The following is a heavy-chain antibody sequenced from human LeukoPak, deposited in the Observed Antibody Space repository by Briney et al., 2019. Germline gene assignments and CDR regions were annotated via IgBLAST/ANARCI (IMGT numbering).Heavy chain of an antibody. V-gene: IGHV1-2*02. D-gene: IGHD3-10*01. CDR1: GYTFTGYY. CDR2: INPNSGGT. J-gene: IGHJ5*02. Sequence: EASVKVSCKASGYTFTGYYMHWVRQAPGQGLEWMGWINPNSGGTNYAQKFQGRVTMTRDTSISTAYMELSRLRSDDTAVYYCARDARSMVRGVIFNWFDPWGQGTLVTVSS. CDR3: ARDARSMVRGVIFNWFDP.